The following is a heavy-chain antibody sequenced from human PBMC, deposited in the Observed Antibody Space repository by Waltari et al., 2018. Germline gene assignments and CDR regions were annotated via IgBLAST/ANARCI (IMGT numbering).Heavy chain of an antibody. D-gene: IGHD2-2*01. J-gene: IGHJ4*02. Sequence: QVQLQQWGAGLLKPSETLSLTCAVSGGSFSGYYWSWIRQPPGKGLEWIGEINHSGSTNYNPSLKSRVTISVDTSKNQFSLKLRSVTAADTDVYYCARGRVVVPAASRVFGYWGQGTLVTVSS. V-gene: IGHV4-34*01. CDR1: GGSFSGYY. CDR3: ARGRVVVPAASRVFGY. CDR2: INHSGST.